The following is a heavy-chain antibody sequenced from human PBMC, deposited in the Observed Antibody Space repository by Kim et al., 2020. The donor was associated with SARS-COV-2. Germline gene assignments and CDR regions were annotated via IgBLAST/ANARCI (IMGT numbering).Heavy chain of an antibody. D-gene: IGHD6-19*01. CDR2: IIPILGIA. Sequence: SVKVSCKASGGTFSSYAISWVRQAPGQGLEWMGRIIPILGIANYAQKFQGRVTITADKSTSTAYMELSSLRSEDTAVYYCARDRDSSGWYRGGAFDIWGQGTMVTVSS. J-gene: IGHJ3*02. CDR1: GGTFSSYA. CDR3: ARDRDSSGWYRGGAFDI. V-gene: IGHV1-69*04.